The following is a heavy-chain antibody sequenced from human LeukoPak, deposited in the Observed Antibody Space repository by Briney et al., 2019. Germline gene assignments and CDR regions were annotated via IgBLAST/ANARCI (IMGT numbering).Heavy chain of an antibody. CDR2: IIPIIGTT. J-gene: IGHJ5*02. V-gene: IGHV1-69*05. D-gene: IGHD6-13*01. CDR3: ARASKPIAAAANWFDP. Sequence: SVKVSCKASGDTFSSYAISWVRQAPGQGLEWMGGIIPIIGTTDYAQKFQGRVTITTDESTSTAYMELSSLRSEDTAVYYCARASKPIAAAANWFDPWGQGTLVTVSS. CDR1: GDTFSSYA.